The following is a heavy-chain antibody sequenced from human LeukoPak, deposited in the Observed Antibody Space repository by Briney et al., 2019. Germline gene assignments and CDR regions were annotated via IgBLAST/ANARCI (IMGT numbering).Heavy chain of an antibody. CDR1: GGTFSNYT. Sequence: SVKVSCKASGGTFSNYTINWVRQAPGQGLEWMGGIIPIFGTAHYAQKFQGRVTITADKSTSTAYMELSSLRSEDTAVYYCAGCRGIAARPPKMGRYYMDVWGKGTTVTVSS. CDR3: AGCRGIAARPPKMGRYYMDV. CDR2: IIPIFGTA. V-gene: IGHV1-69*06. D-gene: IGHD6-6*01. J-gene: IGHJ6*03.